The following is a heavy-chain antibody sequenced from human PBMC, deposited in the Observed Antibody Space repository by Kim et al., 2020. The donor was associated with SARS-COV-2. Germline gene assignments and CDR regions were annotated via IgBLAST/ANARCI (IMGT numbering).Heavy chain of an antibody. D-gene: IGHD3-10*01. J-gene: IGHJ5*02. Sequence: SETLSLTCAVSGGSISSSNWWSWVRQPPGKGLEWIGEIYHSGSTNYNPSLKSRVTISVDKSKNQFSLKLSSVTAADTAVYYCASSHIDGSGSYYLNWFDPWGQGTLVTVSS. CDR1: GGSISSSNW. V-gene: IGHV4-4*02. CDR3: ASSHIDGSGSYYLNWFDP. CDR2: IYHSGST.